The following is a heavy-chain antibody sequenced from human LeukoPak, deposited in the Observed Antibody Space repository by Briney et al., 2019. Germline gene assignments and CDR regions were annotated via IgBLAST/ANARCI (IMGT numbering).Heavy chain of an antibody. D-gene: IGHD6-19*01. CDR2: IRNDGSNK. V-gene: IGHV3-30*02. Sequence: PGGSLRLSCAASGFTFSSYGMHWVRQAPGKGLEWVAFIRNDGSNKYYADSVKGRFTISRDNSKNTLYLQMNSLRAEDMAVYYCAKDGSGWDFDYWGQGTLVTVSS. J-gene: IGHJ4*02. CDR3: AKDGSGWDFDY. CDR1: GFTFSSYG.